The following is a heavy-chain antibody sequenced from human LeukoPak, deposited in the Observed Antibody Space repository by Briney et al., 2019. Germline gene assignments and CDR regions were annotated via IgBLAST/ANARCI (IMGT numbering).Heavy chain of an antibody. V-gene: IGHV5-51*01. J-gene: IGHJ4*02. CDR3: ARDPGYSSSWAFDY. CDR2: VYPEDSDT. Sequence: GESLKISCRGSGYNFNNYWIGWVRQMPGKGLEFMGIVYPEDSDTRYSPPFQGQVTMSADKSISTAYLQWSSLKASDTGMYYCARDPGYSSSWAFDYWGQGTLVTVSS. CDR1: GYNFNNYW. D-gene: IGHD6-13*01.